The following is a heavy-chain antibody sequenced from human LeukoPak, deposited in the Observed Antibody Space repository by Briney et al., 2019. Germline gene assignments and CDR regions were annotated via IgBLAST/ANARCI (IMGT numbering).Heavy chain of an antibody. CDR3: ARHGYYRTFREDDAFDF. J-gene: IGHJ3*01. CDR1: GYTFTSYD. Sequence: ASVKVSCKASGYTFTSYDINWVRQATGQGLEWMGWISAYNGNTKHAQKVQGRVTMTTDTSTSTAYMEVRSLRSDDTAVYYCARHGYYRTFREDDAFDFWGQGTMVTVSS. CDR2: ISAYNGNT. V-gene: IGHV1-18*01. D-gene: IGHD3-3*01.